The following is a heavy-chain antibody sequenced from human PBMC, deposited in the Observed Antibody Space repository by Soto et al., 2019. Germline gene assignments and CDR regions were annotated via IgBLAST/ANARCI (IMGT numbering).Heavy chain of an antibody. D-gene: IGHD4-17*01. CDR3: ATSYGDGSDYYYGMDV. J-gene: IGHJ6*01. CDR1: GGSFSGYY. CDR2: INHSGST. V-gene: IGHV4-34*01. Sequence: SETLSLTCAAYGGSFSGYYWSWIRQPPGKGLEWIGEINHSGSTNYNPSLKSRVTISVDTSKNQFSLKLSSVTAADTAVYYCATSYGDGSDYYYGMDVWGQGTTVTVSS.